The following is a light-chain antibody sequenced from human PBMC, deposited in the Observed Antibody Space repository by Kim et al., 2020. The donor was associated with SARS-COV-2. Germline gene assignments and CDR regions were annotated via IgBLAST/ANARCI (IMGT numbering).Light chain of an antibody. CDR1: ESVSTS. Sequence: ASPGETVTLSCRATESVSTSLAWYQQRPGQAPTLLIYGASTRATGIPARFTGSGSGSQFTLTIRGLQSEDFAVYHCHQYHTWPYSFGRGTKLEI. CDR2: GAS. J-gene: IGKJ2*03. CDR3: HQYHTWPYS. V-gene: IGKV3-15*01.